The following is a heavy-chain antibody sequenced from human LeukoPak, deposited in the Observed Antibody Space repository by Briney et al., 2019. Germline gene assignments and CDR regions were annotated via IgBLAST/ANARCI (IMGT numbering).Heavy chain of an antibody. D-gene: IGHD6-13*01. CDR2: IYTSGST. V-gene: IGHV4-4*07. CDR1: GGSISSYY. Sequence: SETLSLTCTVSGGSISSYYWSWIRQPAGKGLEWIGRIYTSGSTNYNPSLKSRVTMSVDTSKNQFSLMLSSVTAADTAVYYCARGITDLGGSSWYRYYYYGMDVWGQGTTVTVSS. J-gene: IGHJ6*02. CDR3: ARGITDLGGSSWYRYYYYGMDV.